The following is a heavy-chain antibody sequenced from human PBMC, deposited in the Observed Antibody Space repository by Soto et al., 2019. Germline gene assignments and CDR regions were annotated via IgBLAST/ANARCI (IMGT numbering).Heavy chain of an antibody. J-gene: IGHJ6*03. CDR1: GDSISSSY. CDR2: IDDTGST. CDR3: ARGVLEWLLRDSYYYYMDV. D-gene: IGHD3-3*01. V-gene: IGHV4-59*01. Sequence: QVQLQESGPGLVKPSETLSLTCTVSGDSISSSYWNWIRQAPGKGLEWIGYIDDTGSTNYNPSLKSRVTLSVDPSNNQYSLKLSSVTAADTAVNYCARGVLEWLLRDSYYYYMDVWGKGTTVTVSS.